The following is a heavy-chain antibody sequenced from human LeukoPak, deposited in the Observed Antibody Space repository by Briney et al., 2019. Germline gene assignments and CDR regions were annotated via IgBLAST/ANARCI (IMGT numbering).Heavy chain of an antibody. CDR3: AREAVTTGRLDY. V-gene: IGHV4-34*01. J-gene: IGHJ4*02. CDR1: GGSFSGYY. D-gene: IGHD4-11*01. Sequence: SETLSLTCAVYGGSFSGYYWSWIRQPPGKGLEWIGEINRSGSTNYNPSLKSRVTISVDTSKNQFSLKLSSVTAADTAVYYCAREAVTTGRLDYWGQGTLVTVSS. CDR2: INRSGST.